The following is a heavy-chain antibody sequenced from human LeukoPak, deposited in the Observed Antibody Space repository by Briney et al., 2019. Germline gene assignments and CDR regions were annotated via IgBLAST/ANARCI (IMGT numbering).Heavy chain of an antibody. CDR2: ISSASRTR. CDR3: AREDIGGHRSFHY. V-gene: IGHV3-48*02. D-gene: IGHD5-12*01. J-gene: IGHJ4*02. Sequence: GGSLRLSCAASGFTFSAYGMNWVRQAPGKGLEGVIYISSASRTRNYADSVKGRFTVSRDNAKNSLYLQMSSLRDEDTAVYYCAREDIGGHRSFHYWGQGTLVTVSS. CDR1: GFTFSAYG.